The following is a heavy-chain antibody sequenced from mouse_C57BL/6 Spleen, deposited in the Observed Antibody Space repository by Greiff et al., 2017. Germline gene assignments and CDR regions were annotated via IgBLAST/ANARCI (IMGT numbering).Heavy chain of an antibody. V-gene: IGHV1-50*01. CDR3: ASKEGEDIFDY. CDR2: IDPSDSYT. Sequence: QVQLQQPGAELVKPGASVKLSCKASGYTFTSYWMQWVKQRPGQGLEWIGEIDPSDSYTNYNPKFKGKATLTVDTSSSTAYMQLSSLTSEDSAVYYCASKEGEDIFDYWGQGTTLTVSS. J-gene: IGHJ2*01. D-gene: IGHD1-3*01. CDR1: GYTFTSYW.